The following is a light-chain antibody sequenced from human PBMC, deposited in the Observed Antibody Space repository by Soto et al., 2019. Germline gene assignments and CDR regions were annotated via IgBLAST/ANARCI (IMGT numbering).Light chain of an antibody. CDR2: EAS. J-gene: IGKJ1*01. CDR3: QQYDTYPT. V-gene: IGKV1-5*03. Sequence: DIQMTQSPSTLSASVGDSVTITCRASQSISSWLAWYQQKPGKAPNLLMYEASTLKSGVPSRFRGGGSGTEFTLTISSLQPDDFATYYCQQYDTYPTFGQGTKVEIK. CDR1: QSISSW.